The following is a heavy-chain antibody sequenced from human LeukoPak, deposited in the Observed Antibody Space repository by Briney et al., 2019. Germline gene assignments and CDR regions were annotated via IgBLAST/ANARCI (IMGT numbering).Heavy chain of an antibody. CDR3: AKDRRIAVAGTMVDY. Sequence: GGSLRLSRAASGFIFSSYAMSWVRQAPGKGLEWVSAISGSGGSTYYADSVKGRFTISRDNSKNTLYLQMSSLRAEDTAVYYCAKDRRIAVAGTMVDYWGQGILVTVST. CDR2: ISGSGGST. J-gene: IGHJ4*02. D-gene: IGHD6-19*01. V-gene: IGHV3-23*01. CDR1: GFIFSSYA.